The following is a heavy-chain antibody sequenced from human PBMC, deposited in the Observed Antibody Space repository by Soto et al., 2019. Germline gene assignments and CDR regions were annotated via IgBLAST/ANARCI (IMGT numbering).Heavy chain of an antibody. V-gene: IGHV4-31*11. D-gene: IGHD3-3*01. J-gene: IGHJ6*02. Sequence: SETLSLTCAVSGGSISSGGFYWSWIRHHPEKGLEWIGYIHNNGSTYYNPSLKSRVSISMDTSKNQFSLKLTSVTAADTAVYYCARDPRGVASTFYYGLDFWGQGTTVTVSS. CDR1: GGSISSGGFY. CDR2: IHNNGST. CDR3: ARDPRGVASTFYYGLDF.